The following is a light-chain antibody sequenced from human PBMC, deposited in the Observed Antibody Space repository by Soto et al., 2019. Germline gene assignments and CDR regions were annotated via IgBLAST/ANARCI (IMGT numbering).Light chain of an antibody. Sequence: EFVLSQSAGTLSLYPGDRATLSCRASQSFSSSYLAWYQQKPGQAPRLLIYDASSRATDIPDRFSGSGSGTDFTLTISSLEPEDFAVYYCQQYGSSLITFGQGTRLEIK. CDR1: QSFSSSY. CDR2: DAS. J-gene: IGKJ5*01. CDR3: QQYGSSLIT. V-gene: IGKV3-20*01.